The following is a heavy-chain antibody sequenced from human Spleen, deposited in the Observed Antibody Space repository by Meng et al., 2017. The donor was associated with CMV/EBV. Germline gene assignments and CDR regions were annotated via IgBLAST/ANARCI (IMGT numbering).Heavy chain of an antibody. CDR2: IYYTGTT. V-gene: IGHV4-61*08. Sequence: SETLSLTCTVSGGSISSGGYYWSWIRQPPGKGLEWIGYIYYTGTTSYNPSLKSRVTISVDTSKNQFSLKLSSVTAADTAVYYCARGESYDILTGYYPLINAFDIWGQGTVVTVSS. CDR3: ARGESYDILTGYYPLINAFDI. D-gene: IGHD3-9*01. J-gene: IGHJ3*02. CDR1: GGSISSGGYY.